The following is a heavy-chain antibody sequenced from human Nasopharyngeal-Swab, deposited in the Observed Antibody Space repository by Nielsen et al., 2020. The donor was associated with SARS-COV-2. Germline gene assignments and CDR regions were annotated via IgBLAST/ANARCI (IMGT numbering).Heavy chain of an antibody. Sequence: LKISCAASGFTFSDYYMSWIRQAPGKGLEWVSYISSSGSTIYYADSVKGRFTISRDNAKNSLYLQMNSLRAEDTAVYYCASDLAYCGGDCYGNAFDIWGQGTMVTVSS. J-gene: IGHJ3*02. CDR1: GFTFSDYY. V-gene: IGHV3-11*04. CDR2: ISSSGSTI. CDR3: ASDLAYCGGDCYGNAFDI. D-gene: IGHD2-21*02.